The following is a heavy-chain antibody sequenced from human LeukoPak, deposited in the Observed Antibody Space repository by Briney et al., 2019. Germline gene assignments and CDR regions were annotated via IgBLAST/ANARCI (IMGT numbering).Heavy chain of an antibody. CDR2: ISSSSSYI. D-gene: IGHD5-12*01. CDR1: GFTFSSYS. CDR3: AREYVDIVPMGSFDY. Sequence: PGGSLRLSCAASGFTFSSYSMTWVRQAPGKGLEWVSSISSSSSYIYYADSVKGRFTISRDNAKNSLYLQMNSLRVEDTAVYYCAREYVDIVPMGSFDYWGQGTLVTVSS. V-gene: IGHV3-21*01. J-gene: IGHJ4*02.